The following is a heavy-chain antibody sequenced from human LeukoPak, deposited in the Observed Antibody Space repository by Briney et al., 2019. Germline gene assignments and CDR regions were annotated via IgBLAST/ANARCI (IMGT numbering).Heavy chain of an antibody. J-gene: IGHJ4*02. CDR3: AKWGDYDILAGYYDSDY. Sequence: GASLRLSCAASGFIFSNYAMSWVRQAPGKGLEWVSDIVGRGSGTYYADSVKGRFTISRDNSKNTMYLQLNRLRAEDTAVYYCAKWGDYDILAGYYDSDYWGQGTLVTVSS. CDR2: IVGRGSGT. D-gene: IGHD3-9*01. V-gene: IGHV3-23*01. CDR1: GFIFSNYA.